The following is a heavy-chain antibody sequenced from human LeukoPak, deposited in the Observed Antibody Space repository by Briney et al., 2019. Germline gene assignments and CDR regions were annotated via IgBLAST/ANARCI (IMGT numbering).Heavy chain of an antibody. CDR3: VRGPFGNDAGA. D-gene: IGHD1-1*01. J-gene: IGHJ5*02. CDR1: GGSFNDYY. CDR2: INHGGHT. Sequence: SETLSLTCAVSGGSFNDYYWSWIRQSPGKGLEWIGEINHGGHTNYNPSLKSRVTMSVDTSKNQFSLNLISVTAAAAAVYYCVRGPFGNDAGAWGQGTRVTVSS. V-gene: IGHV4-34*01.